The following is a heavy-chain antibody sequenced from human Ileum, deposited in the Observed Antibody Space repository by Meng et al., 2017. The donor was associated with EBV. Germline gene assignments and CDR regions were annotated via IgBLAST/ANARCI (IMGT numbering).Heavy chain of an antibody. CDR2: INPYDGDT. Sequence: QVQLVQSGTEVKKPGASVKVSCKTSGYSFSRYVISWVRQAPGQGLEWVGWINPYDGDTNYAQKLQDRVTLTTDTSTSTAYMELRSLRSDDTAVYYCASKQYFFAYWGQGTLVTVFS. V-gene: IGHV1-18*01. CDR3: ASKQYFFAY. CDR1: GYSFSRYV. J-gene: IGHJ4*02. D-gene: IGHD1/OR15-1a*01.